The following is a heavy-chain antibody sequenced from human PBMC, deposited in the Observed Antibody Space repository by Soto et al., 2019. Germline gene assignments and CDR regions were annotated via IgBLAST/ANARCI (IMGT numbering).Heavy chain of an antibody. CDR1: GGSVSSGSHY. J-gene: IGHJ6*02. V-gene: IGHV4-61*01. Sequence: SETLSLTCTVSGGSVSSGSHYWSWIRQSPGKGLEWIGYIYNSGITKYNATLKSRVTISVDTSKNQFSLRLISVTAADTAVYYCASSSLYGMDVWSQGTTVTVSS. CDR2: IYNSGIT. CDR3: ASSSLYGMDV.